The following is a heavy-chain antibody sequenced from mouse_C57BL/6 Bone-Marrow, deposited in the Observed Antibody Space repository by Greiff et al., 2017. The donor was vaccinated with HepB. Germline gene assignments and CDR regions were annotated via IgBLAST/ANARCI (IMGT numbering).Heavy chain of an antibody. CDR3: ASGGWLLRTWFAY. V-gene: IGHV1-82*01. Sequence: QVQLKESGPELVKPGASVKISCKASGYAFSSSWMNWVKQRPGKGLEWIGRIYPGDGDTNYNGKFKGKATLTADKSSSTAYMQLSSLTSEDSAVYFFASGGWLLRTWFAYWGQGTLVTVSA. CDR2: IYPGDGDT. CDR1: GYAFSSSW. J-gene: IGHJ3*01. D-gene: IGHD2-3*01.